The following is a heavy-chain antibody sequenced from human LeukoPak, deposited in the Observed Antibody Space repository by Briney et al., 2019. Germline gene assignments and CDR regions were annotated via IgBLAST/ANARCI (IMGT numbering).Heavy chain of an antibody. V-gene: IGHV3-23*01. D-gene: IGHD6-19*01. CDR1: GFTFSSYA. J-gene: IGHJ4*02. CDR2: ISGCGGST. CDR3: AKDLSSSGWLEGYFDY. Sequence: TGGSLRLSCAASGFTFSSYAMSGVRQAPGKGLEGVSAISGCGGSTYYADSVKGRFTISRDNSKNTLSLQLNSLRGEDTALYYCAKDLSSSGWLEGYFDYWGQGTLVTVSS.